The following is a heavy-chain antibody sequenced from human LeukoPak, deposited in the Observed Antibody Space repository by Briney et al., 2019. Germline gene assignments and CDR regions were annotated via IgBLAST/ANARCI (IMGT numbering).Heavy chain of an antibody. Sequence: PGGSLRLSCAASGFTFSSYSMNWVRQAPGKGLEWVSSISSSSSYIYYADSVKGRFTISRDNAKNSLYLQMNSLRAEDTAVYYCARDSPLLWFGELRNYYGMDVWGQGTTVTVSS. CDR1: GFTFSSYS. CDR3: ARDSPLLWFGELRNYYGMDV. J-gene: IGHJ6*02. CDR2: ISSSSSYI. V-gene: IGHV3-21*01. D-gene: IGHD3-10*01.